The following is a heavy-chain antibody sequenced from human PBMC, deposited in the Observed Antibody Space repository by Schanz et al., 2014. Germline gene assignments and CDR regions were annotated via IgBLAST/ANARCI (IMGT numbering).Heavy chain of an antibody. V-gene: IGHV1-2*04. CDR1: GGTFSSYT. J-gene: IGHJ4*02. CDR2: INPNTGGT. Sequence: QVQLVQSEAEVKKPGSSVKVSCKASGGTFSSYTISWVRQAPGQGLEWMGWINPNTGGTNFAQKFQGWVTVTRDTSISTVYMELSRVTYEDTAVYYCARGRTFDYWGQGTLVTASS. CDR3: ARGRTFDY.